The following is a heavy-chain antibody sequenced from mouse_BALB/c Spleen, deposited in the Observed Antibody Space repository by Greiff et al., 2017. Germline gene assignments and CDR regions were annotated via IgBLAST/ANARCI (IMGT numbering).Heavy chain of an antibody. Sequence: EVQLQQSGPELVKPGASVKISCKASGYTFTDYNMHWVKQSHGKSLEWIGYIYPYNGGTGYNQKFKSKATLTVDNSSSTAYMELRSLTSEDSAVYYCASIYYDYLYAMDYWGQGTSVTVSS. CDR2: IYPYNGGT. D-gene: IGHD2-4*01. CDR1: GYTFTDYN. V-gene: IGHV1S29*02. J-gene: IGHJ4*01. CDR3: ASIYYDYLYAMDY.